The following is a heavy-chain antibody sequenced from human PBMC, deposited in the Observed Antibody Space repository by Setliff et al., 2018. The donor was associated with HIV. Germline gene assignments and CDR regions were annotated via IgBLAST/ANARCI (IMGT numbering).Heavy chain of an antibody. CDR3: AREIQFSATTYYYYYMDD. CDR2: IYASGRT. Sequence: SETLSLTCTVSGGSISSYYWSWIGQPAGKGLEWIGRIYASGRTNYNPSLKSRVTLSVDTSKNQFSLKVTSVTAADTAVYYCAREIQFSATTYYYYYMDDWGRGTTVTVSS. D-gene: IGHD5-18*01. CDR1: GGSISSYY. J-gene: IGHJ6*03. V-gene: IGHV4-4*07.